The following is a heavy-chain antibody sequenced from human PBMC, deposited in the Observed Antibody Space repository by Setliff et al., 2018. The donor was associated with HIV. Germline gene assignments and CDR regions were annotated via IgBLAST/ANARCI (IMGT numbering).Heavy chain of an antibody. CDR2: INPNSGGT. Sequence: GASVKVSCKASGYTFTGYYMHWVRQAPGQGLEWMGWINPNSGGTNYAQKFQGRVTMTRDESTSTAYMELSSLRSEDTAVYYCARARGNYYGSGKVYYYYYMDVWGKGTTVTVSS. CDR1: GYTFTGYY. CDR3: ARARGNYYGSGKVYYYYYMDV. V-gene: IGHV1-2*02. J-gene: IGHJ6*03. D-gene: IGHD3-10*01.